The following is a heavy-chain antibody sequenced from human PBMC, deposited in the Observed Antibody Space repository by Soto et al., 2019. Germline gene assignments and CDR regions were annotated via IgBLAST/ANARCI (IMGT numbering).Heavy chain of an antibody. J-gene: IGHJ4*02. CDR2: FYSGDSDT. CDR1: GYSFANYC. Sequence: VESVKISCKGSGYSFANYCIAWVRQMPGKGLEWMGIFYSGDSDTRYSPSFQGQVVISGDKSINTAYLQWTSLKASDTAMYYCARGSSGFYDYWGQGTLVTVSS. CDR3: ARGSSGFYDY. V-gene: IGHV5-51*01. D-gene: IGHD6-19*01.